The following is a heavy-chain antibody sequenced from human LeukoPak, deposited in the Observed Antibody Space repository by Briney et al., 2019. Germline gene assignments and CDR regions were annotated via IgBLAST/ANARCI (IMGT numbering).Heavy chain of an antibody. D-gene: IGHD3-22*01. Sequence: ASVKVSCKASGYTFTTYAVHWVRQAPGQRLEWMAWIIAGNGDTKYSQKFQGRVTITRDTSASTAYMELSSLGSEDTAVYYCARGGGPYDSSGYYHLDYWGQGTLVTVSS. CDR1: GYTFTTYA. J-gene: IGHJ4*02. V-gene: IGHV1-3*01. CDR2: IIAGNGDT. CDR3: ARGGGPYDSSGYYHLDY.